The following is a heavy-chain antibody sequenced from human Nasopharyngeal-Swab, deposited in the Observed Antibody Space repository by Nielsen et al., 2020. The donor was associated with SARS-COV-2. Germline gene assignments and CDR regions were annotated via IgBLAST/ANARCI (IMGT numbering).Heavy chain of an antibody. CDR3: AKAGTAAGFDY. CDR2: ISYDGSNK. CDR1: GFTFSSYG. D-gene: IGHD6-13*01. J-gene: IGHJ4*02. Sequence: GGSLRLSCAASGFTFSSYGMHWVRQAPGKGLEWVAVISYDGSNKYYADSVKDRFTFSRDNSKNTLHLQMNSLRAEDTAVYYCAKAGTAAGFDYWGQGTLVTVSS. V-gene: IGHV3-30*18.